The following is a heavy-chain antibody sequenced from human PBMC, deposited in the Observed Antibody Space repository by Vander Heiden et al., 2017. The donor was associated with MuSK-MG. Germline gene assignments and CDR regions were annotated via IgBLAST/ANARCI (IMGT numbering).Heavy chain of an antibody. D-gene: IGHD2-15*01. V-gene: IGHV4-38-2*02. J-gene: IGHJ1*01. Sequence: QVHPHESDRGQVMLSETRSLTCNVCGDSVTSGYYWGWLRQPPGQGLEWIGSVSHTGSVYYNPSLKSRVTMSIDTSKNHFSLRLSSVTAADTAVYYGARGGYFALVMVYWCQVTLVTVSS. CDR2: VSHTGSV. CDR3: ARGGYFALVMVY. CDR1: GDSVTSGYY.